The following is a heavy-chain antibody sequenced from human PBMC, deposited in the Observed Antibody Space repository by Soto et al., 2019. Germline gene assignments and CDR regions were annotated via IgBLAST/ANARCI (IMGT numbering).Heavy chain of an antibody. D-gene: IGHD3-10*01. CDR2: IWYDGSNK. CDR3: ARDLYGLLGYFDY. J-gene: IGHJ4*02. CDR1: GFTFSSYG. Sequence: GGSLRLSCAASGFTFSSYGMHWVRQAPGKGLEWVAVIWYDGSNKYYADSVKGRFTISRDNSKNTLYLQMNSLRAEDTAVYYCARDLYGLLGYFDYWGQGTLVTVSS. V-gene: IGHV3-33*01.